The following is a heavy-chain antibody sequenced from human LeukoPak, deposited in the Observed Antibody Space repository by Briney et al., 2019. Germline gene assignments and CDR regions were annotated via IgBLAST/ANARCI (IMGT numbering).Heavy chain of an antibody. J-gene: IGHJ4*02. V-gene: IGHV3-73*01. CDR1: GFTFSGSA. D-gene: IGHD3-22*01. CDR3: TRRLQARDYYDSSGYYSDFDY. CDR2: IRSKANSYAT. Sequence: PGGSLRLSCAASGFTFSGSAMHWVRQASGKRLEWVGRIRSKANSYATAYAASVKGRFTISRDDSKNTAYLQMNSLKTEDTAVYYCTRRLQARDYYDSSGYYSDFDYWGQGTLVTVSS.